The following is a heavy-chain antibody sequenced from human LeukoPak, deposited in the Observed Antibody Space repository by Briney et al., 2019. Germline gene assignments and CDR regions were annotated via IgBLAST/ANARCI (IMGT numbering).Heavy chain of an antibody. CDR2: ISAYRGDT. Sequence: ASVKVSCKVSGYTFTSYGISWVRQAPGQGLEWMGWISAYRGDTNYAQKFQGRVTMTTDTFTSTAYMELRSLRSDDTAVYYCARLIVVRPAATLNVGDYWGQGTLVIVSS. V-gene: IGHV1-18*01. D-gene: IGHD2-2*01. CDR3: ARLIVVRPAATLNVGDY. J-gene: IGHJ4*02. CDR1: GYTFTSYG.